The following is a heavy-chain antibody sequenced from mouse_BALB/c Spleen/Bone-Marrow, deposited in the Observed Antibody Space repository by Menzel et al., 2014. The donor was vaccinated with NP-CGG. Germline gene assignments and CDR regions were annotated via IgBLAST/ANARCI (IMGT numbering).Heavy chain of an antibody. CDR3: ARQGNWDGYFDV. CDR2: ISSGGSYT. Sequence: EVNVVESGGGLVKPGGSLKLSCAASGFAFSSYDMSWVRQTPEKRLEWVATISSGGSYTYYPDSVKGRFTISRDNARNTLYLQMSSLRSEDTALYYCARQGNWDGYFDVWGAGTTVTVSS. D-gene: IGHD4-1*01. CDR1: GFAFSSYD. J-gene: IGHJ1*01. V-gene: IGHV5-9*02.